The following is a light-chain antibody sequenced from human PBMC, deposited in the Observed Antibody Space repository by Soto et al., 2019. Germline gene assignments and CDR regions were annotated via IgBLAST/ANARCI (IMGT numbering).Light chain of an antibody. V-gene: IGKV3-20*01. CDR3: QHYGSSRWT. CDR1: QSVSSSY. CDR2: GAS. J-gene: IGKJ1*01. Sequence: IVLTQSPGTLSLSPGERATLSCRASQSVSSSYLAWYRQPPGQAPRLLIYGASSRATGIPDRVSGSGSGTDFTLTISRLEPEDFAVYYCQHYGSSRWTFGQGTPGQI.